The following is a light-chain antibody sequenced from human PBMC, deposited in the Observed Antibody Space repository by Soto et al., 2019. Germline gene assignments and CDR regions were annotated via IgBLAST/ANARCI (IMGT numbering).Light chain of an antibody. J-gene: IGKJ2*01. V-gene: IGKV3-20*01. CDR3: QQYGNSPQT. CDR1: HSVSCSY. CDR2: GAS. Sequence: EIGLPQSPGTLHLSPGERATLSCRASHSVSCSYLAWYQQKPGQAPRPLIYGASSRATGIPDRFSGSGSGTDLTLTISRLKPEDSAVYFCQQYGNSPQTFVQGTQLEIK.